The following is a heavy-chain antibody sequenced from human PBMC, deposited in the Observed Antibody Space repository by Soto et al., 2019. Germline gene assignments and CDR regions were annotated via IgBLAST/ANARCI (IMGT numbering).Heavy chain of an antibody. CDR3: ARDSPSSGWYEDY. CDR1: GFTFSSYA. D-gene: IGHD6-19*01. Sequence: QVELVESGGGVVQPGRSLRLSCAASGFTFSSYAMHWVRQAPGKGLEWVAVISYDGSNKYYADSVKGRFTISRDNSKNTLYLQMNSLRAEDTAVYYCARDSPSSGWYEDYWGQGTLVTVSS. J-gene: IGHJ4*02. V-gene: IGHV3-30-3*01. CDR2: ISYDGSNK.